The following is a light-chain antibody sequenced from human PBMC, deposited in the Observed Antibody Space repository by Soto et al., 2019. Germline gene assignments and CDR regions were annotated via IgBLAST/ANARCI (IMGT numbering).Light chain of an antibody. J-gene: IGKJ1*01. V-gene: IGKV3-15*01. CDR3: QQYINWPRT. CDR1: QSVSSSY. CDR2: GAS. Sequence: EIVLTQSPGTLSLSPGERATLSCRASQSVSSSYLAWYQQKPGQAPRLLIYGASSRATGIPARFSGSGSGTEFTLTISSLQSEDFAIYYCQQYINWPRTFGQGTKVDNK.